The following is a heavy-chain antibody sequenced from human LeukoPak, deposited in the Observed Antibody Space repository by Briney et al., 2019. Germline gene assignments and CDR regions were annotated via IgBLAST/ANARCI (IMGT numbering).Heavy chain of an antibody. J-gene: IGHJ4*02. CDR2: ISSSGSTI. CDR3: AGGDYYDSSGYFGY. D-gene: IGHD3-22*01. V-gene: IGHV3-11*01. Sequence: PGGSLRLSCAASGFTFSDYYMSWIRQAPGKGLEWVSYISSSGSTIYYADSVKGRFTISRDNAKNSLYLQMNSPRAEDTAVYYCAGGDYYDSSGYFGYWGQGTLVTVSS. CDR1: GFTFSDYY.